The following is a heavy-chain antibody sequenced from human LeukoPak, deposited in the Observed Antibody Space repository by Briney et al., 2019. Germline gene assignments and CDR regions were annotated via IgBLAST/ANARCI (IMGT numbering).Heavy chain of an antibody. V-gene: IGHV3-30*04. CDR1: AFTFSSYA. CDR2: ISYDGSNK. D-gene: IGHD6-13*01. CDR3: AREIAAAGYYYYYYGMDV. Sequence: PGRSLRLSCAASAFTFSSYAMHWVRQAPGKGLEWVAVISYDGSNKYYADSVKGRFTISRDNSKNTLYLQMNSLRAEDTAVYYCAREIAAAGYYYYYYGMDVWGKGTTVTVSS. J-gene: IGHJ6*04.